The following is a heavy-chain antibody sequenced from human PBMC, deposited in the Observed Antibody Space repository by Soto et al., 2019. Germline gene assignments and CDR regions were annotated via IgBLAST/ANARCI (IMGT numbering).Heavy chain of an antibody. J-gene: IGHJ4*02. CDR2: IYSGGST. CDR3: ARSGSFLGPVDY. CDR1: GFTVSRNY. D-gene: IGHD1-26*01. Sequence: GESLRLSCAASGFTVSRNYMNWVRQAPGKGLEWVSVIYSGGSTYYADSVKGRFTISRDNSKNTLYLQMNSLRAEDTAVYYCARSGSFLGPVDYWGQGILVTVSS. V-gene: IGHV3-53*01.